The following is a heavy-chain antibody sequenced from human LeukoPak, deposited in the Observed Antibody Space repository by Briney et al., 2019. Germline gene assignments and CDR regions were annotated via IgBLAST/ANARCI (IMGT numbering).Heavy chain of an antibody. V-gene: IGHV3-74*01. CDR3: ARLVSGYYYFDY. CDR2: INSDGSIT. J-gene: IGHJ4*02. D-gene: IGHD3-22*01. CDR1: GFTFSSYW. Sequence: GGSLRLSCAASGFTFSSYWMHWVRQAPGKGLMWVSRINSDGSITNYADSVKGRFTISRDNAKNTLYLQMNSLRAEDTAVYYCARLVSGYYYFDYWGQGTLVTVSS.